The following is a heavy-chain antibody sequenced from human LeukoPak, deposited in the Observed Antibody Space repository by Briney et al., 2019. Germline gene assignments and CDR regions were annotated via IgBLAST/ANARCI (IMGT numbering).Heavy chain of an antibody. CDR2: IYYSGST. D-gene: IGHD3-3*01. CDR1: GGSISSSSYY. Sequence: SETLSLTCTVSGGSISSSSYYWGWIRQPPGKGLEWIGSIYYSGSTYYNPSLKSRVTISVDTSKNQFSLKLSSVTAADTAVYYCARDLTGLYYDFWSGYYGYYFDCWGQGTLVTVSS. J-gene: IGHJ4*02. CDR3: ARDLTGLYYDFWSGYYGYYFDC. V-gene: IGHV4-39*07.